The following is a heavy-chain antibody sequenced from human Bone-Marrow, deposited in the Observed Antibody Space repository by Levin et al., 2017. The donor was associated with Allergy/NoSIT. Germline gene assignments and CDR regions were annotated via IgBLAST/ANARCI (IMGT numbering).Heavy chain of an antibody. D-gene: IGHD3-3*01. CDR1: GFIFSDSA. CDR2: IRSKPNSNET. Sequence: GESLKISCAASGFIFSDSAIHWVRQASGRGLEWVGRIRSKPNSNETVYAASLKGRFIISRDDSKNTAFLQMHSLKIEDTAVYYCARRFKISGMDVWGQGTTVTVSS. J-gene: IGHJ6*02. CDR3: ARRFKISGMDV. V-gene: IGHV3-73*01.